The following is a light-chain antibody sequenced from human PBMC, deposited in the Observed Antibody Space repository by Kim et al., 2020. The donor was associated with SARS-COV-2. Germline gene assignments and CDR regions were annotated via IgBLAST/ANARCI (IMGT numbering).Light chain of an antibody. J-gene: IGLJ1*01. V-gene: IGLV2-14*03. CDR3: SSYTRSSTNYV. CDR1: ISDIGSYDY. Sequence: SIPIPCTETISDIGSYDYVSWYQQHPGKAPNLMIYAVSNRPSGVSNRFSGSKSGNTASLTISGLQAEDEADYYCSSYTRSSTNYVFGTGTKVTV. CDR2: AVS.